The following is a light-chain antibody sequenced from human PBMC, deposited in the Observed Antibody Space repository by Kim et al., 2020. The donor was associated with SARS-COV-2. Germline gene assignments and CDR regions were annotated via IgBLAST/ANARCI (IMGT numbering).Light chain of an antibody. CDR3: QQYDNWPLYT. V-gene: IGKV3-15*01. J-gene: IGKJ2*01. Sequence: VSPGERAPLSCRASQSVSNNLAWYQHKPGQAPRLLIYGASTRATGIPARLSGSGSGTEFTLTISRLQSEDFAIYYCQQYDNWPLYTFGQGTKLEI. CDR1: QSVSNN. CDR2: GAS.